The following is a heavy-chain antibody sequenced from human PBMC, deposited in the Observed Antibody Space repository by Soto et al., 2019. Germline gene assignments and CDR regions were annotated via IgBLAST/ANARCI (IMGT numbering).Heavy chain of an antibody. V-gene: IGHV4-59*01. CDR1: GDSIIRSF. CDR2: ISDSGVT. D-gene: IGHD3-10*01. Sequence: QVQLQESGPRLVKSSETLSLVCSVSGDSIIRSFWGWIRQSPGKGLQYIGYISDSGVTDYDPSLKSRVTISVDTSKNQFSLKLTSVTAADTAVYYCVRGAGDFSGPDSFDIWGQGTMVTVSS. CDR3: VRGAGDFSGPDSFDI. J-gene: IGHJ3*02.